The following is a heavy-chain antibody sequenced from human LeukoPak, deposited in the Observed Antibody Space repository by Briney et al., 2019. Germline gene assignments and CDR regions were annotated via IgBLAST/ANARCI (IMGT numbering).Heavy chain of an antibody. V-gene: IGHV3-23*01. D-gene: IGHD3-22*01. Sequence: GGSLRLSCAASGFIFSPYGMTWVRQAPGKGLEWVSTISSSDYPSYTDSVKGRFTISRGNSKNTLYLQMNSLRAEDTAVYYCAKVDYYDSSGNYPNWFDPWGQGTLVTVSS. CDR2: ISSSDYP. CDR3: AKVDYYDSSGNYPNWFDP. CDR1: GFIFSPYG. J-gene: IGHJ5*02.